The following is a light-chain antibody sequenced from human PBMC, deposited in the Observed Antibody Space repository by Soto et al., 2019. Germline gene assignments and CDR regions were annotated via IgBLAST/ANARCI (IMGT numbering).Light chain of an antibody. CDR3: QQYDTYPWT. Sequence: DIQMTQSPSTLSASVGDRVTITCRASQSIRSWLAWYQQKAGTAPKLLIYRASSLETGVPSRFSGSGSGTDFALTISSLQSDDFATYYCQQYDTYPWTFGQGTKVDIK. CDR2: RAS. CDR1: QSIRSW. J-gene: IGKJ1*01. V-gene: IGKV1-5*03.